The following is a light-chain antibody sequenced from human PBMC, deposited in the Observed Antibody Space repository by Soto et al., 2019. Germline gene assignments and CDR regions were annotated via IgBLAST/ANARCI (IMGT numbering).Light chain of an antibody. CDR3: QQYNSGT. V-gene: IGKV1-5*01. CDR1: QSISSW. J-gene: IGKJ1*01. Sequence: DIQMTQSPSTLSASVGDRVTITCRASQSISSWLAWYQQKPGKAPKYLIQSASNLQSGVPSRFSGRGSGTEFTLTISSLQPDDFATYYCQQYNSGTFGQGTKVAIK. CDR2: SAS.